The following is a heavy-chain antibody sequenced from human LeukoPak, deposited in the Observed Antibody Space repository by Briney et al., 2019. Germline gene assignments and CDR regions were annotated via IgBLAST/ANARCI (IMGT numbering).Heavy chain of an antibody. J-gene: IGHJ4*02. Sequence: GGSLRLSCAASGFTFDDYTMHWVRQAPGKGLEWVSLITWDGSITYYADSVKGRFTISRDDSKNSLYLQMNSLRTEDTALYYCAKDVLGSSGWRSFDYWGQGTLVTVSS. D-gene: IGHD6-19*01. CDR3: AKDVLGSSGWRSFDY. CDR1: GFTFDDYT. CDR2: ITWDGSIT. V-gene: IGHV3-43*01.